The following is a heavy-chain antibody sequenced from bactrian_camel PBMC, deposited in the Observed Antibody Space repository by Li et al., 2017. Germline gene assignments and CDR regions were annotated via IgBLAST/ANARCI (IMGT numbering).Heavy chain of an antibody. CDR2: SSVDGTT. CDR1: GFTLGDTD. V-gene: IGHV3S61*01. D-gene: IGHD2*01. Sequence: HVQLVESGGGSVQAGGSLRLSCLGSGFTLGDTDMGWYRQAPGNECEMVSISSVDGTTQYADFVKGRFTISRDNAANTVYLQMSDLKREDTAMYYCASDEGGLIGTEWSGLLCAGHGTQVTVS. J-gene: IGHJ4*01.